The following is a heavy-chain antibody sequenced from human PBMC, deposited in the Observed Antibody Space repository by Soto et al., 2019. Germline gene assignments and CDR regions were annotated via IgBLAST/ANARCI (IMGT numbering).Heavy chain of an antibody. D-gene: IGHD6-19*01. CDR2: AYSTGST. J-gene: IGHJ2*01. Sequence: QVHLQESGPGLVKPSETLSLTCTVSGGSITNHYWSWIRQPAGKELEWIGRAYSTGSTNYKPSLRSRVTMSLVTSKMQFSLQLTSVTAADTALYYCARESYSGGVWSFDLWGRGTLVTVSS. CDR1: GGSITNHY. V-gene: IGHV4-4*07. CDR3: ARESYSGGVWSFDL.